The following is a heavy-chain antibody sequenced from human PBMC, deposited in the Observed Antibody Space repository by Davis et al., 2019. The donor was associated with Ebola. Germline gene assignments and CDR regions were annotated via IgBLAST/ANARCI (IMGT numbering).Heavy chain of an antibody. V-gene: IGHV3-30*02. CDR3: AKDPGGWTYYFDY. CDR2: LRYDGSNK. D-gene: IGHD6-19*01. Sequence: GGSLRLSCAASCFTFSSYGMHRVRQAPGKGVEWVAFLRYDGSNKYYADSVKGRFTISRDNSKNTLYLQMNSLRAEDTAVYYCAKDPGGWTYYFDYWGQGTLVTVSS. J-gene: IGHJ4*02. CDR1: CFTFSSYG.